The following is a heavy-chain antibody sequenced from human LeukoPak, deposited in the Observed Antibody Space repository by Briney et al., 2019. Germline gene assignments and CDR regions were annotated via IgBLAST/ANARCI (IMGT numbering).Heavy chain of an antibody. CDR3: ARFDILTGYFDY. D-gene: IGHD3-9*01. V-gene: IGHV4-61*02. CDR2: IYTSGST. J-gene: IGHJ4*02. CDR1: GGSISSGSYY. Sequence: SETLSLTCTVSGGSISSGSYYWSWIRQPAGKGLEWIGRIYTSGSTNYNPSLKSRVTISVDTSKNQFSLKLSSVTAADTAVYYCARFDILTGYFDYWGQGTLVTVSS.